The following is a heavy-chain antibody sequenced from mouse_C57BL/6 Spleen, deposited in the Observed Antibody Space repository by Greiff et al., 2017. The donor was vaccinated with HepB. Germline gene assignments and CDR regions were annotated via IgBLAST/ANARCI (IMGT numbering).Heavy chain of an antibody. Sequence: QVQLKESGPGLVQPSQSLSITCTVSGFSLTSYGVHWVRQSPGKGLEWLGVIWSGGSTDYNAAFISRLSISKDNSTSQVFFKMNSLQADDTAIYYCATQDYAMDYWGQGTSVTVSS. V-gene: IGHV2-2*01. CDR1: GFSLTSYG. CDR2: IWSGGST. J-gene: IGHJ4*01. CDR3: ATQDYAMDY.